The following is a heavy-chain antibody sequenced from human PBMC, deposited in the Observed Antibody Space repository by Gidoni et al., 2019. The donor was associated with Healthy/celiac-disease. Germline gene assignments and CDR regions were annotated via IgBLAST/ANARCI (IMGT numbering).Heavy chain of an antibody. CDR1: GGTFSSYA. D-gene: IGHD6-13*01. CDR2: IIPIFGTA. Sequence: QVQLVQSGAAVKKPGSSVKVSCKASGGTFSSYAISWVRQAPGQGLEWMGGIIPIFGTANYAQKFQGRVTITADESTSTAYMELSSLRSEDTAVYYCARDNPGYSSSWGGSGYYYYGMDVWGQGTTVTVSS. CDR3: ARDNPGYSSSWGGSGYYYYGMDV. J-gene: IGHJ6*02. V-gene: IGHV1-69*01.